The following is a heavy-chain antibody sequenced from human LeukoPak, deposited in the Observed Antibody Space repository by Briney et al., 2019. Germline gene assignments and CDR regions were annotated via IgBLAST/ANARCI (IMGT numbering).Heavy chain of an antibody. J-gene: IGHJ4*02. V-gene: IGHV3-48*03. CDR3: ARANYGSGYVFDY. CDR2: ISSSGSTT. D-gene: IGHD3-10*01. CDR1: GFTFSSYE. Sequence: PGGSLRLSCAASGFTFSSYEMTWVRQAPGKGLEWVSYISSSGSTTHYADSVKGRFTFSRDNAKNSLYLQMNSLRAEDTAVYYCARANYGSGYVFDYWGQGTLVTVSS.